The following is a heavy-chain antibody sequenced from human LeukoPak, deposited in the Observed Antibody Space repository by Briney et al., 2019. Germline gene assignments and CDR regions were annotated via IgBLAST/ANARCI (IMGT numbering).Heavy chain of an antibody. V-gene: IGHV6-1*01. CDR1: GDSVSSNRVA. CDR3: ARGSRGAAADGINWFDP. CDR2: TYYRSKWYF. Sequence: SQTLSLTCAISGDSVSSNRVAWNWIRPSPSRGLEWLGRTYYRSKWYFNYAPSVKTRITINPDTSKNQFSLQLKSVTPDDTAVYYCARGSRGAAADGINWFDPWGQGTLVTVSS. D-gene: IGHD6-13*01. J-gene: IGHJ5*02.